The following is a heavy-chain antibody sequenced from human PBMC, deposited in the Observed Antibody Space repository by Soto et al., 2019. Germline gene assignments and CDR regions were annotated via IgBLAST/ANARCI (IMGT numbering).Heavy chain of an antibody. V-gene: IGHV3-11*01. CDR2: ISNSDYTT. D-gene: IGHD2-15*01. Sequence: LRLSCVASGISLSDNYMAWIRQAPEKGLEWLSYISNSDYTTYYTDSVKGRFTISRDNAKNSLYLQLNGLRVEDTAVYYCASGKWSLDYWGQGILVTVSS. CDR3: ASGKWSLDY. CDR1: GISLSDNY. J-gene: IGHJ4*02.